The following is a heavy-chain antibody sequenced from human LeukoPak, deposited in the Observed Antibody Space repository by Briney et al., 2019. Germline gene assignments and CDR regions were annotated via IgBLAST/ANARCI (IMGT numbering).Heavy chain of an antibody. V-gene: IGHV3-11*04. D-gene: IGHD2-21*02. CDR1: GFTFSDYF. CDR2: IDSSGTI. CDR3: ARPAYCGGNCYYFPAY. Sequence: GGSLRLSCAASGFTFSDYFMSWIRQGPGKGLEWVSHIDSSGTIYYADSVKGRATISRDNAKNSLYLQMNSLRAEDTAVYYCARPAYCGGNCYYFPAYWGQGTLVTVSS. J-gene: IGHJ4*02.